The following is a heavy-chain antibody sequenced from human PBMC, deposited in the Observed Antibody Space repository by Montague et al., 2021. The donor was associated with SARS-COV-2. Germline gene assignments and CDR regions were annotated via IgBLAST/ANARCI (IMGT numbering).Heavy chain of an antibody. Sequence: SETLSLTCTASGGSISSYYWSWIRQPPGKGLEWIGYIYYSGSTNYNPSLKSRVTISVDTSKNQFSLKLSSVTAADTAVYYCARRGLGYCSGGSCPNAFDIWGQGTMVTVSS. J-gene: IGHJ3*02. CDR3: ARRGLGYCSGGSCPNAFDI. D-gene: IGHD2-15*01. V-gene: IGHV4-59*01. CDR2: IYYSGST. CDR1: GGSISSYY.